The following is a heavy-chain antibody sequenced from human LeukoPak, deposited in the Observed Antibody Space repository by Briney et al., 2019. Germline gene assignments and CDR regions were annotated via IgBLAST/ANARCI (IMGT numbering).Heavy chain of an antibody. J-gene: IGHJ4*02. D-gene: IGHD1-7*01. CDR3: AREITGTTPYFDY. CDR1: GFTFINYW. V-gene: IGHV3-7*01. Sequence: GGSLRLSCAASGFTFINYWMSWVRQAPGKGLEWVANIKQDGSDKDYVDSVKGRFTISRDNAKNSLYLQMNSLRVEDTAVYYCAREITGTTPYFDYWGQGTLVTVSS. CDR2: IKQDGSDK.